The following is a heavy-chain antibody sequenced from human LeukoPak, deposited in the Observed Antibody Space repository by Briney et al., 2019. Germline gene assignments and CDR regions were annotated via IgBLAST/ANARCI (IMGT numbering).Heavy chain of an antibody. CDR1: GFAFSSYA. CDR3: ANDYRSGSFHDF. V-gene: IGHV3-23*01. D-gene: IGHD3-10*01. J-gene: IGHJ4*02. CDR2: ISRRDDYT. Sequence: GGSLRLSCAASGFAFSSYAMSWVRQPPGKGLEWGSVISRRDDYTYYADSVKGRFTISRDNSKNTLYLQMNALRAEDTAVYYCANDYRSGSFHDFWGQGTLVTVSS.